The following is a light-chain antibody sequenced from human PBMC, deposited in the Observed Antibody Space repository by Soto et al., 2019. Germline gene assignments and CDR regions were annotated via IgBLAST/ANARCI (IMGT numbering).Light chain of an antibody. Sequence: DIQMTQSPSSLSASVGDRVTITCRASQSISGYLNWYQQKPGKAPNLLIYAASSLQSGVPSRFSGSGSGTDFTLTINSLHPEDFATYYCQQYNNYPRTFGQGTKVDNK. CDR2: AAS. CDR1: QSISGY. J-gene: IGKJ1*01. V-gene: IGKV1-39*01. CDR3: QQYNNYPRT.